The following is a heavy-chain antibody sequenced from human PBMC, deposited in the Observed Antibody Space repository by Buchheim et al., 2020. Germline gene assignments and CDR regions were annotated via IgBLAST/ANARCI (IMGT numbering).Heavy chain of an antibody. D-gene: IGHD4-17*01. J-gene: IGHJ6*02. Sequence: QVQLVESGGGVVQPGRSPRLSCAASGFTFSSYAMHWVRQAPGKGLEWVAVISYDGSNKYYADSVKGRFTISRDNSKNTLYLQMNSLRAEDTAVYYCARVLGYGDTPYYYYYGMDVWGQGTT. CDR2: ISYDGSNK. CDR1: GFTFSSYA. CDR3: ARVLGYGDTPYYYYYGMDV. V-gene: IGHV3-30-3*01.